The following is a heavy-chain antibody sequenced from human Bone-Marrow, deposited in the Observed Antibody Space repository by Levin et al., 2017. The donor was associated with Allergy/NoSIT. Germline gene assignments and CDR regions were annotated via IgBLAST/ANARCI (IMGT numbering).Heavy chain of an antibody. J-gene: IGHJ4*02. D-gene: IGHD3-10*01. CDR3: TTGSGSTYYFDY. V-gene: IGHV3-15*01. Sequence: ETLSLTCAASGFIFSNAWMSWVRQAPGKGLEWVGRVKPKTVGGTTEYAAPVKGRFTISRDDSKNTLYLQMNSLKTEDTGVYYCTTGSGSTYYFDYWGQGTLVTVSS. CDR1: GFIFSNAW. CDR2: VKPKTVGGTT.